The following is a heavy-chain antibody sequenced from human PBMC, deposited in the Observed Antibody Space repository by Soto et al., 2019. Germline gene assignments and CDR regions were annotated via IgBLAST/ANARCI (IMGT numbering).Heavy chain of an antibody. CDR2: IYYSGST. D-gene: IGHD2-15*01. CDR3: ARDRCSGGSCYSRSLYYFDS. V-gene: IGHV4-30-4*01. J-gene: IGHJ4*02. Sequence: QVQLQESGPGLVKPSQTLSLTCTVSGGSISSGDYYWSWIRQPPGKGLEWIGYIYYSGSTYYNPSLTSRVTISVDTSKNQFSLKLSSVTAADTDVYYCARDRCSGGSCYSRSLYYFDSWGPGTLVTVSS. CDR1: GGSISSGDYY.